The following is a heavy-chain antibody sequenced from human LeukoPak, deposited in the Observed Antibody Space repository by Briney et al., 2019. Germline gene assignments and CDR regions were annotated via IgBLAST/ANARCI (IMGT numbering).Heavy chain of an antibody. V-gene: IGHV4-30-2*01. Sequence: SETLSLTCTVSGASISSGGLSWNWIRQPPGKGLEWIGCIYHSGGTYYNPSLKSRVTISVDTSKNQFSLKLSSVTAADTAVYYCARGGMITFGGVIRGADYWGQGTLVTVSS. CDR3: ARGGMITFGGVIRGADY. D-gene: IGHD3-16*02. CDR2: IYHSGGT. CDR1: GASISSGGLS. J-gene: IGHJ4*02.